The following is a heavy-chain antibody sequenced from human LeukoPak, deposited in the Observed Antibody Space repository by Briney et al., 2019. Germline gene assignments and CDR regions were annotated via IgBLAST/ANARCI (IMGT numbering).Heavy chain of an antibody. CDR1: GGSISSSNW. V-gene: IGHV4-4*02. Sequence: SGTLSLTCAVSGGSISSSNWWSWVRQPPGKGLEWIGEIYHSGSTNYNPSLKSRVTISVDKSKNQFSLKLSSVTAADTAVYYCARVTLRYYDSSGYTALDYWGQGTLVTVSS. CDR2: IYHSGST. J-gene: IGHJ4*02. CDR3: ARVTLRYYDSSGYTALDY. D-gene: IGHD3-22*01.